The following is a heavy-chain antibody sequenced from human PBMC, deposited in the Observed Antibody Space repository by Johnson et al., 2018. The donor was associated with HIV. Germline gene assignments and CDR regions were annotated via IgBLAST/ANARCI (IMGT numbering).Heavy chain of an antibody. CDR3: ARDRGWELLLGAFDI. J-gene: IGHJ3*02. CDR1: GFTFSSYA. CDR2: MSYDGSNQ. V-gene: IGHV3-30*04. D-gene: IGHD1-26*01. Sequence: QVQLVESGGGVVQPGMSLRVSCAASGFTFSSYAMHWVRQAPGRGLEWVAVMSYDGSNQYYADSVTGRFTISRDNSKNTLSLQMNSLRAEDTAVYYCARDRGWELLLGAFDIWGQGTMVTVSS.